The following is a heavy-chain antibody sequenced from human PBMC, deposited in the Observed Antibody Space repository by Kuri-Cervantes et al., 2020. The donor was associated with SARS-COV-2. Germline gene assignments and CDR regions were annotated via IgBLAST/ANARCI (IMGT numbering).Heavy chain of an antibody. CDR2: ISYDGSNK. CDR1: GFTFSNAW. D-gene: IGHD2-2*01. J-gene: IGHJ6*03. CDR3: ARQNIVVVPAAPHYYYMDV. V-gene: IGHV3-30-3*01. Sequence: GESLKISCAASGFTFSNAWMSWVRQAPGKGLEWVAVISYDGSNKYYADSVKGRFTISRDNSKNTLYLQMNSLRAEDTAVYYCARQNIVVVPAAPHYYYMDVWGKGTTVTVSS.